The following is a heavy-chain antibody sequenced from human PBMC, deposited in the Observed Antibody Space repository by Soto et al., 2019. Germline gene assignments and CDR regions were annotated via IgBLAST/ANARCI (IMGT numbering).Heavy chain of an antibody. J-gene: IGHJ3*02. CDR2: ISVSGGST. CDR3: AREGVTYSGSYYNAFDI. Sequence: GGSLRLSCTASGFTFSNSAMGWVRQAPGKGLEWVSSISVSGGSTYYADSVKGRFTISRDNSKNTLDLQMNSLRAEDTAVYYCAREGVTYSGSYYNAFDIWGQGTMVTVSS. D-gene: IGHD1-26*01. CDR1: GFTFSNSA. V-gene: IGHV3-23*01.